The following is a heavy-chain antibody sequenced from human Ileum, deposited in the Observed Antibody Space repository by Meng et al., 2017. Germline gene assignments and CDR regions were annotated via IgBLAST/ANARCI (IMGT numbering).Heavy chain of an antibody. CDR3: ARDHWGSLDY. Sequence: GQLRAVGPGLVGPPGIPPSSWTVSGGSVSSDGFQWGWVRQPPGKGLEWIGYASTNYNPSLKSRVTISLDTSKNQFSLELSSVTAADTAVYYCARDHWGSLDYWGQGILVTVSS. CDR1: GGSVSSDGFQ. J-gene: IGHJ4*02. V-gene: IGHV4-61*08. CDR2: AST. D-gene: IGHD7-27*01.